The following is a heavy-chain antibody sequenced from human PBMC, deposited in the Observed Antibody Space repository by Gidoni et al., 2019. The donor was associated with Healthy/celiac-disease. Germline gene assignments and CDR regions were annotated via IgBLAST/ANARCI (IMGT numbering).Heavy chain of an antibody. CDR3: AGSTIFGVVNPYDALDI. CDR1: GGSIISISYY. V-gene: IGHV4-39*01. Sequence: QLQLQESGPGLVNPSATLSLTCTVSGGSIISISYYCGWILQPPGKGLEWIGSIYSSWSTYYNPSLKSRVTISVDTSKNQFSLKLSSVTAADTAVYYCAGSTIFGVVNPYDALDIWGQGTMVTVSS. CDR2: IYSSWST. J-gene: IGHJ3*02. D-gene: IGHD3-3*01.